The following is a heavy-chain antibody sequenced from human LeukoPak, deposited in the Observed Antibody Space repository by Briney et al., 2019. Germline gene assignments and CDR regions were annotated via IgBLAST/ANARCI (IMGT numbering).Heavy chain of an antibody. J-gene: IGHJ4*02. V-gene: IGHV4-31*03. Sequence: SETLSLTCTVSGGSISSGGYYWSWIRQHPGKGLEWIGYIYYSGSTYYNPSLKSRVTISIDTSKNQFSLKLSSVTVADTAVYYCASESTYRYNYWGQGTLVTVSS. CDR3: ASESTYRYNY. CDR1: GGSISSGGYY. D-gene: IGHD5-18*01. CDR2: IYYSGST.